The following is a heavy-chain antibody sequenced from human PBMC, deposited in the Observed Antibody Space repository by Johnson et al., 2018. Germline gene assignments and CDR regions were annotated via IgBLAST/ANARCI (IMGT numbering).Heavy chain of an antibody. V-gene: IGHV3-23*04. J-gene: IGHJ4*02. CDR2: ISGSGGGT. CDR3: AKGLNQFEY. Sequence: VQLVESGGGLVQPGGSXRLSCAASGFTFSSYAMSWVRQAPGKGLEWVSGISGSGGGTYYADSVKGRFTISRDNSKNTLYLQMNSLRGEDTAIYYCAKGLNQFEYGGQGTQVTVSS. CDR1: GFTFSSYA.